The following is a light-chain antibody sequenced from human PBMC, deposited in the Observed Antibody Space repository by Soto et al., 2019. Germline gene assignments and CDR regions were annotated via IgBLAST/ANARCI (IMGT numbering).Light chain of an antibody. CDR2: EVS. J-gene: IGLJ1*01. CDR1: SSDIGGYNY. CDR3: SSFSSDTTLFV. Sequence: QSALTQPASVSGSPGQSITISCTGTSSDIGGYNYVSWYQQHPGKAPKVMIYEVSTRPSGVSNRFSGSKSGNTASLTISGLQAEDEADYYCSSFSSDTTLFVFGGGTKLTVL. V-gene: IGLV2-14*01.